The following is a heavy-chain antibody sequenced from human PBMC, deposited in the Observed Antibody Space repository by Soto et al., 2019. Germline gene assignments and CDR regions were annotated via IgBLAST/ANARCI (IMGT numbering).Heavy chain of an antibody. CDR3: ARLGAYYQALDS. CDR2: IYYPGTT. Sequence: QVQLQESGPGLVKPSETLSLRCTVSDGSLSPNYWTLIRQAPGKGLEWIGYIYYPGTTTYNPSLKRRVSISIDTSKNEVSLKLDSVTAADTAVYYCARLGAYYQALDSWGQGTLVTVSS. CDR1: DGSLSPNY. D-gene: IGHD3-22*01. J-gene: IGHJ4*02. V-gene: IGHV4-59*08.